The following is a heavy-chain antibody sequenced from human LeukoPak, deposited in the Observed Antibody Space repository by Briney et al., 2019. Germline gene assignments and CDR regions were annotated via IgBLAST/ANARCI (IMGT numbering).Heavy chain of an antibody. V-gene: IGHV3-21*01. D-gene: IGHD5-18*01. CDR1: GFTFSSYI. CDR3: ARDLRRQLWSRVDDY. J-gene: IGHJ4*02. Sequence: PGGSLRLSCAASGFTFSSYIMNWARQAPGKGLEWVSSISSSSSYIYYADSVKGRFTISRDNAKNSLYLQMNSLRAEDTAVYYCARDLRRQLWSRVDDYWGQGTLVTVSS. CDR2: ISSSSSYI.